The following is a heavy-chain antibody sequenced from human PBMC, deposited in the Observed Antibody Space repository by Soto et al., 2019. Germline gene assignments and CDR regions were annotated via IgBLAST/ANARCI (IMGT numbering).Heavy chain of an antibody. V-gene: IGHV1-8*01. CDR3: ARGHGFDS. CDR1: GYTFINYD. CDR2: MNLNSGKP. J-gene: IGHJ3*02. Sequence: QVHLVQSGTEVKKPGASVKVSCRASGYTFINYDINWVRQAPGQGLEWMGWMNLNSGKPGSAPTCAGRVTFTTNTTIPTVYMELTYLRSDDTAVYYCARGHGFDSWGQGTMVSVSS.